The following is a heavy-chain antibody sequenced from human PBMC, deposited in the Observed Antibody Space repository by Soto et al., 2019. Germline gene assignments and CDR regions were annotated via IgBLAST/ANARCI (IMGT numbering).Heavy chain of an antibody. CDR2: IYWNDDK. CDR1: GFSLSTSGVG. CDR3: AHRRGDGYHEIFDY. J-gene: IGHJ4*02. Sequence: QITLKESGPTLVKPTQTLTLTCTFSGFSLSTSGVGVGWIRQPPGKALEWLALIYWNDDKRYSPSLKSRLTITKDTSKNQVVLTMTNMDPVDTATYYCAHRRGDGYHEIFDYWGQGTLVTVSS. D-gene: IGHD5-12*01. V-gene: IGHV2-5*01.